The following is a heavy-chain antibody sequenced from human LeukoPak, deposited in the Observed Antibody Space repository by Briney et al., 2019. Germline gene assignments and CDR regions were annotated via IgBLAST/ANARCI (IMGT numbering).Heavy chain of an antibody. J-gene: IGHJ5*02. CDR3: ARDRLCEQWLGRGTWLDA. D-gene: IGHD6-19*01. V-gene: IGHV3-11*01. CDR1: GFIFSGFN. Sequence: GGSLRLSCADSGFIFSGFNMGWIRDAPGGGVEWISYISGSGSTIYYADSVKGRVIISRDNAKNSLYLQMDSLRAEHTAIYYCARDRLCEQWLGRGTWLDAWGQGTLVTVSS. CDR2: ISGSGSTI.